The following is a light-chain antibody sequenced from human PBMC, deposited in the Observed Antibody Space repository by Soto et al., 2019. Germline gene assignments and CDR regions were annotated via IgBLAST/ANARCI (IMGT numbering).Light chain of an antibody. CDR1: KNDIGVYDF. V-gene: IGLV2-8*01. Sequence: QSALTQPPSASGSPGQSVTISCTGTKNDIGVYDFVSWYQHHPGKAPRLIIYEVVQRPSGVPDRFSGSKSDNTASLTGSGLRAADEADYFCKSYAGSNTYVFGSGTKVTVL. J-gene: IGLJ1*01. CDR2: EVV. CDR3: KSYAGSNTYV.